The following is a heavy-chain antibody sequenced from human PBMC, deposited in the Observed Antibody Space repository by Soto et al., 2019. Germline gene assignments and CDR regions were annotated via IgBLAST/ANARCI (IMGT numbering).Heavy chain of an antibody. CDR1: RGSFSASG. D-gene: IGHD5-18*01. CDR3: ARSGYSYGPNMD. CDR2: FIPIFGTA. Sequence: QVQLVQSGAEVKKPGSSVKVSCRAGRGSFSASGFSWVRQAPGQGLEWVGGFIPIFGTANYAQKFQDRVTMTADESTSTVYMELRGLRFDDTALYYCARSGYSYGPNMDWGQGTLVTVST. J-gene: IGHJ4*02. V-gene: IGHV1-69*01.